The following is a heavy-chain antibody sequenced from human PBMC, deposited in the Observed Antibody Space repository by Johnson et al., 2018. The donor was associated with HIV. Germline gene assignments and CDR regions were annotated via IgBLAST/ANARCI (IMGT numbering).Heavy chain of an antibody. CDR3: ASPIVVVDAFDI. J-gene: IGHJ3*02. CDR1: GFTVSSNY. Sequence: VQLVESGGGLVQPGGSLRLSCAASGFTVSSNYMSWVRQAPGKGLAWVSVIYSGGSTYYADSVKGRFTISRDNSKNTLYLQMNSLRAEDTAVYYRASPIVVVDAFDIWGQGTMVTVSS. D-gene: IGHD2-21*01. V-gene: IGHV3-66*02. CDR2: IYSGGST.